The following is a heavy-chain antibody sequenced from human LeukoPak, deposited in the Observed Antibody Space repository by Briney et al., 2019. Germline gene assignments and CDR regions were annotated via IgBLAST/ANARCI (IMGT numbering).Heavy chain of an antibody. V-gene: IGHV4-59*01. D-gene: IGHD2-2*02. CDR1: DNSISDYY. Sequence: SETLSLTCTVSDNSISDYYRGWIRQPPGKGLEWIGYFHNSGTSTYNPSLKSRVTISADTSKNQFSLKLNSLTTADTAVYYCAREVVVVPAAVHFDYWGQGTLVTVSS. J-gene: IGHJ4*02. CDR3: AREVVVVPAAVHFDY. CDR2: FHNSGTS.